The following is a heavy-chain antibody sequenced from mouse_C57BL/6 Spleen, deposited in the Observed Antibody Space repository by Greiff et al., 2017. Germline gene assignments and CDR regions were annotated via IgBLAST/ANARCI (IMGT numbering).Heavy chain of an antibody. Sequence: VQLQQPGAELVKPGASVKLSCKASGYTFTRYWMQWVKQRPGQGLEWIGEIDPSASYTNHNQKFKGMATLSVDTAASTAYMQRSSLTSEVSAVYYCARRRGDFDGWGTGTTVTVSS. CDR3: ARRRGDFDG. CDR2: IDPSASYT. J-gene: IGHJ1*03. V-gene: IGHV1-50*01. CDR1: GYTFTRYW.